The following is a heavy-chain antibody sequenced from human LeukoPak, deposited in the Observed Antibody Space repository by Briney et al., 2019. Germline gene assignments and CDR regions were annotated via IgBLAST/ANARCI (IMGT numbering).Heavy chain of an antibody. J-gene: IGHJ2*01. CDR2: IIPIFGTA. CDR1: GGTFSSYA. CDR3: ARVTTVVTLDWYFDL. Sequence: SVKVSCKASGGTFSSYAISWVRQAPGQGLEWMGGIIPIFGTANYAQKFQGRVTITADESTSTAYMELSSLRSEDTAVYYCARVTTVVTLDWYFDLWGRGTLVTVSS. V-gene: IGHV1-69*13. D-gene: IGHD4-23*01.